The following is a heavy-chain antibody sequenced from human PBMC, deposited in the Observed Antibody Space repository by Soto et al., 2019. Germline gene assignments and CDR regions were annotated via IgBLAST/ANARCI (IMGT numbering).Heavy chain of an antibody. J-gene: IGHJ4*02. V-gene: IGHV4-59*08. Sequence: QVQLRESGPGLVRPSETLSLTCTVSGGSITGYYWSWIRQPPGKGLEWIGYIYDSGTTTYNAALKGRVTISADTSKNQFSLNLRSVTAADTAVYYCARRNYGEEGYFFDFWGQGLLVTVSS. CDR2: IYDSGTT. CDR1: GGSITGYY. D-gene: IGHD4-17*01. CDR3: ARRNYGEEGYFFDF.